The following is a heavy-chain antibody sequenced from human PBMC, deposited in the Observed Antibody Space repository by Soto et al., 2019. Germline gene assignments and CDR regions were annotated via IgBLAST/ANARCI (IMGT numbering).Heavy chain of an antibody. J-gene: IGHJ4*02. V-gene: IGHV3-30*03. CDR1: GFTFSSYG. CDR3: XXXXXXXXY. CDR2: ISYDGSDK. Sequence: QVQLVESGGGVVQPGRSLRLSCAASGFTFSSYGMHWVRQAPGKGLEWVALISYDGSDKYYADSVKGRFTISRDNSKXXXXXXXXXXXXXXXXXXXXXXXXXXXXYWGQGTLVTVSS.